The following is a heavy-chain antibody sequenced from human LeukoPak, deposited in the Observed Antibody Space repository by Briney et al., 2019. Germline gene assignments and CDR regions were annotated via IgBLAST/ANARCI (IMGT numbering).Heavy chain of an antibody. CDR2: INHSGGT. D-gene: IGHD1-26*01. CDR3: ARGRSGSYYDAFDI. CDR1: GYSISSTYY. V-gene: IGHV4-38-2*02. J-gene: IGHJ3*02. Sequence: SETLSLTCTVSGYSISSTYYWGWIRQPPGKGLEWIASINHSGGTYHNPSLKSRVTILVDTSKNQFSLKLSSVTAADTAVYYCARGRSGSYYDAFDIWGQGTMVTVSS.